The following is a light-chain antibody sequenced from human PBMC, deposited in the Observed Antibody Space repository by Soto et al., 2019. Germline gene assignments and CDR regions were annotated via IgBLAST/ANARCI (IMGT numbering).Light chain of an antibody. CDR2: DVS. CDR3: RSYTSSSTLYV. V-gene: IGLV2-14*01. CDR1: SSDVGGYNY. Sequence: QSVLTQPASVSGSPGQSITISCTGTSSDVGGYNYVSWYQQDPGKAPKLMIYDVSNRPSGVSNRFSGSKSGNTASLTISGLQAEDEADYYCRSYTSSSTLYVFGTGTKLTVL. J-gene: IGLJ1*01.